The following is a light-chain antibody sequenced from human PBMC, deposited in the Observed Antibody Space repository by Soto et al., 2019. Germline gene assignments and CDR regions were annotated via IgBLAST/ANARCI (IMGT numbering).Light chain of an antibody. Sequence: DIQMAQFPSSLSASVVDRVTITCRSSQTIRVYLNWYQHRPGKAPTVLIYGATKLQSGVSPRFSGTVSGTEYTLTINNLQPEDIATYYCQQCYSSAWTFGQGTRV. CDR1: QTIRVY. V-gene: IGKV1-39*01. J-gene: IGKJ1*01. CDR2: GAT. CDR3: QQCYSSAWT.